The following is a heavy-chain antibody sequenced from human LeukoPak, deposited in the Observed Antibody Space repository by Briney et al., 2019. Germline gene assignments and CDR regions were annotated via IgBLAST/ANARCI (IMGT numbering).Heavy chain of an antibody. CDR2: IKQDGSEK. CDR1: GFTFSSYW. CDR3: ARGVWATYRGPVAFDI. D-gene: IGHD2-8*01. Sequence: PGGSLRLSCAASGFTFSSYWMSWVRQAPGKGLEWVANIKQDGSEKYYVDSVKGRFTISRDNAKNSLYLQMNSLRAEDTAVYYCARGVWATYRGPVAFDIWGQGTMVTVSS. V-gene: IGHV3-7*01. J-gene: IGHJ3*02.